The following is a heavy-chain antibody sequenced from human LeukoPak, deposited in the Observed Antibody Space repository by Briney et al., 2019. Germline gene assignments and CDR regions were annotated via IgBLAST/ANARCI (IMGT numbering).Heavy chain of an antibody. D-gene: IGHD7-27*01. CDR1: GYTFSNYG. V-gene: IGHV1-2*02. CDR3: ARGRGDGWYFDL. J-gene: IGHJ2*01. CDR2: VNPNSGVT. Sequence: ASVKVSCKASGYTFSNYGITWVRQAPGQGLEWMGWVNPNSGVTNYAQKFQDRVTMTRDTSISTAYMELSRLRSDDTAVYYCARGRGDGWYFDLWGRGTLVTVSS.